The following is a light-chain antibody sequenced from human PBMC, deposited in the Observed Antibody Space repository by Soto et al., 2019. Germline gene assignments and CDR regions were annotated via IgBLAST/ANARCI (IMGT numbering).Light chain of an antibody. Sequence: DLVMTQSPLSLPVTPGEPASISCRSSQSLLHRNGYNYLDWYLQKPGQSPQLLIYLGSNRASGVPDRFSGSRSGTDFTLKISRVEAEDVGVYYCMQSLQTPYTFGQGTKLEIK. V-gene: IGKV2-28*01. CDR2: LGS. CDR1: QSLLHRNGYNY. J-gene: IGKJ2*01. CDR3: MQSLQTPYT.